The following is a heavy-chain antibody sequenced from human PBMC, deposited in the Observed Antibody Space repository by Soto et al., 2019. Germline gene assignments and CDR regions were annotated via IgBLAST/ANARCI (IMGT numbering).Heavy chain of an antibody. V-gene: IGHV3-30*18. J-gene: IGHJ4*02. CDR1: GFTFSNYG. CDR2: ISSDGSRK. CDR3: SNLSMVRRVIAVDY. Sequence: GGSLRLSCAASGFTFSNYGMHWVRQAPGKGPEWVAVISSDGSRKDYADFVKGRFTISRDDAKNTLSLQMNSLRTDDTALYYWSNLSMVRRVIAVDYWGQGTLVTVSS. D-gene: IGHD3-10*01.